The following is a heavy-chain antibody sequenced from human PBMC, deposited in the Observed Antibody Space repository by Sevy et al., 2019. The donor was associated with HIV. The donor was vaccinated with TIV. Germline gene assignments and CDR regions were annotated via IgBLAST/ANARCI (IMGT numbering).Heavy chain of an antibody. D-gene: IGHD1-26*01. Sequence: GGSLRLSCAASGFTFSSFAMSWVRQTPGKGLEWVSGLNGSGGRTYYPDSVKGRFTISRDNTKNTMYLQMNSLRAEDTVVYYCAKDNASVSNLNDGFDIWGQGTMVTVSS. J-gene: IGHJ3*02. V-gene: IGHV3-23*01. CDR1: GFTFSSFA. CDR2: LNGSGGRT. CDR3: AKDNASVSNLNDGFDI.